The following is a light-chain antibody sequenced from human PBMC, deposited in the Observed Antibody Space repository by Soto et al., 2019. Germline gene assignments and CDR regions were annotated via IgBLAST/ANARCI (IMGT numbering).Light chain of an antibody. Sequence: EIVLTQSPGTLSLSPGERATLSCRASQSVSSSYLAWYQQKPGQAPRLLIYGASSRATGIPGRFSGSGSGTDFTLTISRLEAEDFGVYYCQQYGSSPRTFGQGTKVEIK. CDR2: GAS. CDR1: QSVSSSY. V-gene: IGKV3-20*01. J-gene: IGKJ1*01. CDR3: QQYGSSPRT.